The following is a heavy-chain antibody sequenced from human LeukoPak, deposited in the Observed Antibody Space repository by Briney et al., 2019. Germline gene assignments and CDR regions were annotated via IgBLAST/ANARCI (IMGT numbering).Heavy chain of an antibody. Sequence: RPSETLSLTCTVSGGSISSYYWSWIRQPPGKGLEWIGYIYYSGSTNYNPSLKSRVTISVDTSKNQFSLKLSSVTAADTAVYYCAGNLHDYSNFRDDIWGQGTMVTVSS. V-gene: IGHV4-59*01. J-gene: IGHJ3*02. CDR1: GGSISSYY. D-gene: IGHD4-11*01. CDR2: IYYSGST. CDR3: AGNLHDYSNFRDDI.